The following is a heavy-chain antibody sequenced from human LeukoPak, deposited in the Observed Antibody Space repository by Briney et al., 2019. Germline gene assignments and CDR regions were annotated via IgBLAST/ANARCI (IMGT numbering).Heavy chain of an antibody. V-gene: IGHV3-23*01. D-gene: IGHD1-14*01. J-gene: IGHJ6*02. CDR1: GFTFSTYG. CDR2: IRGTGGAT. CDR3: AKGYPYYFYAMDV. Sequence: GGSLRLSCTASGFTFSTYGMIWGRQAPGKGLEWLSAIRGTGGATYYADSVKGRFTISRDNSKNTLYLQMKSLRADDTAVYYCAKGYPYYFYAMDVWGQGTTVTVSS.